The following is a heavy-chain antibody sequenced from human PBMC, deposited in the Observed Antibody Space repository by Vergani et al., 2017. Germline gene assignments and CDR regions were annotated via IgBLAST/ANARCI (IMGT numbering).Heavy chain of an antibody. CDR1: GGSISSSSYY. Sequence: QLQLQESGPGLVKPSETLSLTCTVSGGSISSSSYYWGWIRQPPGKGLEWIGSIYYSGSTYYNPSLKSRVTISVDTSKNQFSMKLSSVTAADTAVYYCANNFRGHRDGYNFWGQGTLVTVSS. D-gene: IGHD5-24*01. CDR3: ANNFRGHRDGYNF. J-gene: IGHJ4*02. CDR2: IYYSGST. V-gene: IGHV4-39*01.